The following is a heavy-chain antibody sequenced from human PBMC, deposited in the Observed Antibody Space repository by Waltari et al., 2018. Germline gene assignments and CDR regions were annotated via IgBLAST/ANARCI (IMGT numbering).Heavy chain of an antibody. V-gene: IGHV4-38-2*02. CDR1: GYSISSGYY. Sequence: QVQLQESGPGLVKPSETLSLTCTVSGYSISSGYYWGWIRQPPGKGLEWIGSIYHSGSTYYNPSLKSRVTISVDTSKNQFSLKLSSVTAADTAVYYCARSTMIVDWFDPWGQGTLVTVSS. CDR2: IYHSGST. CDR3: ARSTMIVDWFDP. J-gene: IGHJ5*02. D-gene: IGHD3-22*01.